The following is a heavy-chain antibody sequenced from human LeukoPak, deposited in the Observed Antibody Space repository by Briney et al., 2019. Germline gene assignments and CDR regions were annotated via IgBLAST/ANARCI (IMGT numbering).Heavy chain of an antibody. Sequence: PGGSLRLSCAASGFTFSSYGMSWVRQAPGKGLEWVSAISGSGGSTYYADSVKGRFTISRDNSKNTLYLQMNSRRAEDTAVYYCAKDRVWFGELLVNDYWGQGTLVTVSS. D-gene: IGHD3-10*01. V-gene: IGHV3-23*01. CDR3: AKDRVWFGELLVNDY. J-gene: IGHJ4*02. CDR1: GFTFSSYG. CDR2: ISGSGGST.